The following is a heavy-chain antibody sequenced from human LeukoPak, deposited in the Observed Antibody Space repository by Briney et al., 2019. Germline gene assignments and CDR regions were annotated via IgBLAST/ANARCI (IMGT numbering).Heavy chain of an antibody. J-gene: IGHJ4*02. CDR2: ISYDGNNK. D-gene: IGHD6-19*01. CDR1: GFIFRSRA. V-gene: IGHV3-30*18. Sequence: ARSLRLSCAASGFIFRSRAMHWVRQAQGKGLEWVALISYDGNNKYYADSVKGRFTISRDNSKNTLYLQMNSLRAEDTAVYYCAKDLLGVGYSSGWYPDYWGQGTLVTVSS. CDR3: AKDLLGVGYSSGWYPDY.